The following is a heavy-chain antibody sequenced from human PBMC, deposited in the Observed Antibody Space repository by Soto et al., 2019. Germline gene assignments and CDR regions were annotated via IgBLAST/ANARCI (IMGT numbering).Heavy chain of an antibody. Sequence: PGGSLRLSCAASGFTFSSYAMHWVRQAPGKGLEWVAVISYDGSNKYYADSVKGRFTISRDNSKNTLYLQMNSLRAEDTAVYYCARDTSIGHSSSWPPVDYWGQGTLVTV. V-gene: IGHV3-30-3*01. D-gene: IGHD6-13*01. CDR2: ISYDGSNK. CDR3: ARDTSIGHSSSWPPVDY. J-gene: IGHJ4*02. CDR1: GFTFSSYA.